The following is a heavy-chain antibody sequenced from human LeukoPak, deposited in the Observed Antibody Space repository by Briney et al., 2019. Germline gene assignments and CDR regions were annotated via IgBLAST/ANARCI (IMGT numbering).Heavy chain of an antibody. J-gene: IGHJ4*02. D-gene: IGHD3-3*01. CDR2: IYSGGST. CDR1: GFTVSSNY. V-gene: IGHV3-66*04. Sequence: GGSLRLSCAASGFTVSSNYMNWVRQAPGKGLEWVSVIYSGGSTYYADSVKGRFTISRDNSKNTLYLQMNSLRAEDTAVYYCARQGHYDFWSGYRLDYWGQGTLVTVSS. CDR3: ARQGHYDFWSGYRLDY.